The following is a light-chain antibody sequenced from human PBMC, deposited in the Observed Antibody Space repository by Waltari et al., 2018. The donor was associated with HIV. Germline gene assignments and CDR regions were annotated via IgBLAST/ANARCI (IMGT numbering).Light chain of an antibody. V-gene: IGKV4-1*01. Sequence: DIVMTQSPDSLAVSLGERATINCKSSQSVFYNSNKKNYFAWYQHKPGQPPKMIIYWASNREHGIADRFSGRGSATDFTLTISSLQDEDVAVYYCQQYYSTPLTFGGGTKVEIK. CDR1: QSVFYNSNKKNY. CDR3: QQYYSTPLT. CDR2: WAS. J-gene: IGKJ4*01.